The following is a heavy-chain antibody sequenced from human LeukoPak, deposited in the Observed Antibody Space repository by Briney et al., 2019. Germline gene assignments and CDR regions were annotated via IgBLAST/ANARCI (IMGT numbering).Heavy chain of an antibody. CDR3: ARDQLAAIDY. D-gene: IGHD3-10*01. V-gene: IGHV3-7*01. Sequence: GGSLRLSCAASEFTFSGYWMNWVRQAPGKGPEWVANINQDGSEKHYVDSVKGRFTISRDNAKNSLFLQMNSLRVEDTAVYYCARDQLAAIDYWGQGTLVTVSS. CDR1: EFTFSGYW. CDR2: INQDGSEK. J-gene: IGHJ4*02.